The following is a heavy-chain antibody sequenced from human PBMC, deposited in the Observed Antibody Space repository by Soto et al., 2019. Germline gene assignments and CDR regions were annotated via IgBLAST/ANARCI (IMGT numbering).Heavy chain of an antibody. Sequence: EVQLLESGGGLVQPGGSLRLSCAASGFTFSSYAMSWVRQAPGKGLEWVSAISGSGGSTYYADSVKGRFTISRDNSKNTLDLQMNSLRAEDTGVYYCAKGRGYCSSTSCYVGSDYWGQGTLVTVSS. V-gene: IGHV3-23*01. CDR3: AKGRGYCSSTSCYVGSDY. D-gene: IGHD2-2*01. CDR1: GFTFSSYA. CDR2: ISGSGGST. J-gene: IGHJ4*02.